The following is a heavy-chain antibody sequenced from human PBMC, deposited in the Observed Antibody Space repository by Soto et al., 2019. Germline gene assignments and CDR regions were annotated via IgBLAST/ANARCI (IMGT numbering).Heavy chain of an antibody. CDR2: ISYDESGK. CDR3: AKEKGNWFFDL. V-gene: IGHV3-30*18. J-gene: IGHJ2*01. CDR1: GFTFNNYG. Sequence: QVQLVESGGGVVQPGRSLRLSCAASGFTFNNYGMHWVRQATGAGLEWVAVISYDESGKFYADYVKGRFAISRDNSKNTLYLEMNSLRPEYTAVYYCAKEKGNWFFDLWGRGTLVTVSS.